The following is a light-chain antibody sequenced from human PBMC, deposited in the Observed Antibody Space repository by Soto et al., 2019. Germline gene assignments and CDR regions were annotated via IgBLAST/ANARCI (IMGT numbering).Light chain of an antibody. CDR3: AAWDDSLNGYV. J-gene: IGLJ1*01. CDR2: SNN. Sequence: QPVLTQPPSASETPGQRVTISCSGSSSNIGSHTVSWYQQLPGTAPKLLIYSNNQRPSGVPDRFSGSKSGTSASLAISGLQSEDEAYYYCAAWDDSLNGYVFGTGTKVTVL. CDR1: SSNIGSHT. V-gene: IGLV1-44*01.